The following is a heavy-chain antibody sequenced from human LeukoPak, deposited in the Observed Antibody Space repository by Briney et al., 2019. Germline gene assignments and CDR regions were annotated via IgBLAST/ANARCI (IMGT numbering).Heavy chain of an antibody. CDR1: GFTFSSYS. CDR3: ARLRYSYGPDY. V-gene: IGHV3-48*01. Sequence: PGGSLRLSCAASGFTFSSYSMIWVRQAPGKGLEGVSYISSSSSTIYYADSVKGRFTISRDNAKNSLYLQMNSLRAEDTAVYYCARLRYSYGPDYWGQGTLVTVSS. J-gene: IGHJ4*02. CDR2: ISSSSSTI. D-gene: IGHD5-18*01.